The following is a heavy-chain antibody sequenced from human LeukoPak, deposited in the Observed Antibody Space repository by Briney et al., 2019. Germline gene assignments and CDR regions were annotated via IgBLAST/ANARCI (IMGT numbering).Heavy chain of an antibody. J-gene: IGHJ6*03. D-gene: IGHD3-10*01. Sequence: SQTLSLTCTVSGGSISSGSYYWSWIRQPAGKGLEWIGRIYTSGSTNYNPSLKSRVTISVGTSKNQFSLKLTSVTAADTAVYYCARLSGSGSYFETNYYYYYYMDVWGKGTTVTISS. CDR1: GGSISSGSYY. CDR2: IYTSGST. V-gene: IGHV4-61*02. CDR3: ARLSGSGSYFETNYYYYYYMDV.